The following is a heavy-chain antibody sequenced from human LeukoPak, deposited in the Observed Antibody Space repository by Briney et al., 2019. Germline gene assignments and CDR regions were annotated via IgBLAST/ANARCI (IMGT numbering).Heavy chain of an antibody. CDR2: MNPNSGNT. V-gene: IGHV1-8*01. J-gene: IGHJ4*02. Sequence: ASVKVSCKASGYTFTRYNISWVRQATGQGLEWMGWMNPNSGNTGYAQKFQGRVTMTRNTSISTAYMELSRLRHEDTAVYYCARAEGIDYWGQGTLVSVSS. CDR1: GYTFTRYN. CDR3: ARAEGIDY. D-gene: IGHD6-13*01.